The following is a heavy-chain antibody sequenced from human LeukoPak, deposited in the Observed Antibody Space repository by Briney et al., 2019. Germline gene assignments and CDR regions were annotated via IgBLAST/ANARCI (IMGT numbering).Heavy chain of an antibody. V-gene: IGHV4-39*01. CDR1: GGSVSSSSFY. Sequence: SETLSLTCTVSGGSVSSSSFYWGWIRQPPGKGLEWVGSIYYSGSTYYNPSLKSRVTISVDTSKNQFSLRLSSVTAADTALHYCARLRYYSGSGPPWYFDYWGQGTLVTVSS. J-gene: IGHJ4*02. D-gene: IGHD3-10*01. CDR2: IYYSGST. CDR3: ARLRYYSGSGPPWYFDY.